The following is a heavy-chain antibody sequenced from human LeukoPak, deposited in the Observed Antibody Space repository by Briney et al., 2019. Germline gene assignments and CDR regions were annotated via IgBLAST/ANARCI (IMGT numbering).Heavy chain of an antibody. V-gene: IGHV3-30*03. CDR3: ASSVVPAAIDV. CDR1: GFTFSSYG. Sequence: GGSLRLSCAASGFTFSSYGMHWVRQAPGKGLEWVAVISYDGSNKYYADSVKGRFTISRDNSKNTLYLQMNSLRAEDTAVYYCASSVVPAAIDVWGQGTTVTVSS. D-gene: IGHD2-2*01. CDR2: ISYDGSNK. J-gene: IGHJ6*02.